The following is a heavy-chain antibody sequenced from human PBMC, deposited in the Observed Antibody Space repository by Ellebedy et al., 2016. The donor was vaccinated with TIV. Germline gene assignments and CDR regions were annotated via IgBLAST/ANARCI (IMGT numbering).Heavy chain of an antibody. CDR3: AKDGWDNSYGPPNILDY. CDR1: GFTVSSNY. D-gene: IGHD5-18*01. J-gene: IGHJ4*02. V-gene: IGHV3-53*01. Sequence: GESLKISXAASGFTVSSNYMSWVRQAPGKGLEWVSVIYSGGSTYYADSVKGRFTISRDNSKNTLYLQMNSLRAEDTAVYYCAKDGWDNSYGPPNILDYWGQGTLVTVSS. CDR2: IYSGGST.